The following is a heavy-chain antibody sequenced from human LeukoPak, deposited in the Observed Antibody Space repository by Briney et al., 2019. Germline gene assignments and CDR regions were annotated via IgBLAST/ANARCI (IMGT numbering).Heavy chain of an antibody. CDR2: INPNSADT. V-gene: IGHV1-2*02. D-gene: IGHD5-18*01. CDR3: GRFFSYGQTYYLDY. J-gene: IGHJ4*02. CDR1: GYTFTGYY. Sequence: ASVKVSCKASGYTFTGYYIHWVRQAPGQGLEWMGWINPNSADTNYAQKFQGRVTMTRDTPISTAYMELSSLRSDDTAVYYCGRFFSYGQTYYLDYWGQGTLVTVSS.